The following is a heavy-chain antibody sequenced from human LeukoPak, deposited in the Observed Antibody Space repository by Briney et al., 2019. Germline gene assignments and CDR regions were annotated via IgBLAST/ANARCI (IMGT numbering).Heavy chain of an antibody. V-gene: IGHV3-23*01. CDR2: ISGSGGST. D-gene: IGHD6-13*01. CDR1: GFTFSSYA. J-gene: IGHJ4*02. Sequence: GGSLRLSCAASGFTFSSYAMSWVRQAPGKGLEWVSAISGSGGSTYYADSVKGRFTISRDNSKNTLYLQMNSLRAENTAVYYCAKPGYSISWSFDYWGQGTLVTVSS. CDR3: AKPGYSISWSFDY.